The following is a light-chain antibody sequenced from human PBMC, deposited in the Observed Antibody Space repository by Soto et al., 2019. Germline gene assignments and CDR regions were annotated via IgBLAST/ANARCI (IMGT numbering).Light chain of an antibody. Sequence: IVLTQSPAALSLSPGERATLSCRASQSVGSYLAWYQQKPGQAPRLLIYDASNRATGIPARFSGSGSATDFTLTISSLEPEDFALYYCQQRYNWPPTFGGGTKVDIK. CDR2: DAS. CDR1: QSVGSY. CDR3: QQRYNWPPT. J-gene: IGKJ4*01. V-gene: IGKV3-11*01.